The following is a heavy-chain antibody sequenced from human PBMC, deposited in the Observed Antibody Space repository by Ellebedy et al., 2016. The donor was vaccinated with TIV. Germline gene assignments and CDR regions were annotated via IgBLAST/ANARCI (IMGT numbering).Heavy chain of an antibody. CDR3: ARLRGYYDSSGYSDY. V-gene: IGHV3-48*04. J-gene: IGHJ4*02. Sequence: GGSLRLXXAASGFTFSSYAMSWVRQAPGKGLEWVSYISSSGSTIYYADSVKGRFTISRDNAKNSLYLQMNSLRAEDTAVYYCARLRGYYDSSGYSDYWGQGTLVTVSS. CDR2: ISSSGSTI. CDR1: GFTFSSYA. D-gene: IGHD3-22*01.